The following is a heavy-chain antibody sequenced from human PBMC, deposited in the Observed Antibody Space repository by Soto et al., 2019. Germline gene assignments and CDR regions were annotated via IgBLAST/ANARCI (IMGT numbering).Heavy chain of an antibody. Sequence: SETLSLTCTVSGGSISSSSYYWGWIRQPPGKGLEWIGSIYYSGSTYYNPSLKSRVTISVDTSKNQFSLKLSSVTAADTAVYYCASEICSGGSCYSGSYWGQGTLVTVSS. CDR3: ASEICSGGSCYSGSY. CDR1: GGSISSSSYY. CDR2: IYYSGST. V-gene: IGHV4-39*01. J-gene: IGHJ4*02. D-gene: IGHD2-15*01.